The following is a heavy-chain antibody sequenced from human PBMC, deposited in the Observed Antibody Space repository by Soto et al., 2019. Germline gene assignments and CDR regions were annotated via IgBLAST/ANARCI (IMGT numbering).Heavy chain of an antibody. CDR3: ARDIVGEDYYGMDV. CDR1: GGTFSSYA. J-gene: IGHJ6*02. CDR2: IIPIFGTA. V-gene: IGHV1-69*12. Sequence: QVQLVQSGAEVKKPGSSVKVSCKASGGTFSSYAISWVRQAPGQGLEWMGGIIPIFGTANYAQKFQGRVTXXAXEXXSTAYRELSSLRSEDTAVYYCARDIVGEDYYGMDVWGQGTTVTVSS. D-gene: IGHD1-26*01.